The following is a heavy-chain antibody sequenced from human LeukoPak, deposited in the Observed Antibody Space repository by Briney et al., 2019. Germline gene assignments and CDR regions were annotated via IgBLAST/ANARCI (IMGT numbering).Heavy chain of an antibody. CDR1: GGSMNSFY. D-gene: IGHD6-19*01. J-gene: IGHJ4*02. CDR3: ARGRTEAGVTGWYDY. CDR2: IYHTGTT. Sequence: PSETLSLTCTVSGGSMNSFYWTWIRQPPGKGLEYIGYIYHTGTTNSNPSLKSRVTMSIDMSKNHFSLNLRSVNAADTAVYYCARGRTEAGVTGWYDYWGQGTLVSVSS. V-gene: IGHV4-4*09.